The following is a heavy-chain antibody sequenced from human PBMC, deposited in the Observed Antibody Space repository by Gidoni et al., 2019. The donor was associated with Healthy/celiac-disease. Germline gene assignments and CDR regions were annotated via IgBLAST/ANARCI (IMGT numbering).Heavy chain of an antibody. CDR2: INHSGST. CDR3: AGINLGDIVVVPAAMGALGY. CDR1: GGSFSGYY. D-gene: IGHD2-2*01. Sequence: QVQLQQWGAGLLKPSETLSLTCAVYGGSFSGYYWRWIRQPPGKGLEWIGEINHSGSTNYNPSLKSRVTISVDTSKNQFSLKLSSVTAADTAVYYCAGINLGDIVVVPAAMGALGYWGQGTLVTVSS. J-gene: IGHJ4*02. V-gene: IGHV4-34*01.